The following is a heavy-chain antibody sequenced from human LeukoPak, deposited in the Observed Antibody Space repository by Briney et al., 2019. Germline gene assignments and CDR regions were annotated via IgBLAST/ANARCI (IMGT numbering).Heavy chain of an antibody. CDR3: ARDRRFIRMYSSNWFDP. V-gene: IGHV1-2*02. CDR1: GYTFTGYY. Sequence: ASVKVSCKASGYTFTGYYMHWVRQAPGQGLECMGWINSNSGGTNYAQKFQGRVTMTRDTSISTAYMELSRLGSDDTAVYYCARDRRFIRMYSSNWFDPWGQGTLVTVSS. CDR2: INSNSGGT. J-gene: IGHJ5*02. D-gene: IGHD5-18*01.